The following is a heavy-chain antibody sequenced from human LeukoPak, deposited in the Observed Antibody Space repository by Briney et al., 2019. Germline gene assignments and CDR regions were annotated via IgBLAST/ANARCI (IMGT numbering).Heavy chain of an antibody. Sequence: ASVKVSCKASGYTFTSYGISWVRQAPGQGLEWMGWMNPSSGHSGYAQKFQGRVTMTKNTSINTAYMELSSLRSEDTAVYYCARGGSSVRLIDYWGQGTLVTVSS. D-gene: IGHD3-10*01. V-gene: IGHV1-8*02. CDR3: ARGGSSVRLIDY. CDR2: MNPSSGHS. J-gene: IGHJ4*02. CDR1: GYTFTSYG.